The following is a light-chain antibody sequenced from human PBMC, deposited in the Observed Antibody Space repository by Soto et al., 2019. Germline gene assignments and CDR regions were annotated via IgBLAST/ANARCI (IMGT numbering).Light chain of an antibody. CDR2: GAS. CDR3: QQYNDWPPAII. J-gene: IGKJ5*01. V-gene: IGKV3-15*01. Sequence: DILLTQSPAALSVSPGERATLACRASQSFSSNLAWYQQKPGQSPRLLIYGASTRAPGIPARFSGSGSGTEFTLTISSLQSEYSAVYYCQQYNDWPPAIIFGQGARLEMK. CDR1: QSFSSN.